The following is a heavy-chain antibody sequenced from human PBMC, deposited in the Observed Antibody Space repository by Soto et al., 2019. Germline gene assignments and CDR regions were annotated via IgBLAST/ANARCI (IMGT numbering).Heavy chain of an antibody. Sequence: PSETLSLPCTVSGGSISSGDYYWSWIRQPPGKGLEWIGYIYYSGSTYYNPSLKSRVTISVDTSKNQFSLKLSSVTAADTAVYYFARVFRSSWYKALCDYWGQGTRVTVSS. D-gene: IGHD6-13*01. CDR3: ARVFRSSWYKALCDY. CDR1: GGSISSGDYY. J-gene: IGHJ4*02. V-gene: IGHV4-30-4*01. CDR2: IYYSGST.